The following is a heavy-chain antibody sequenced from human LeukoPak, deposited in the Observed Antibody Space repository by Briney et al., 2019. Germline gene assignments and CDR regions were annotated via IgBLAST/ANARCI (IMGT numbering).Heavy chain of an antibody. CDR1: GGSISSYY. CDR2: IYYSGST. Sequence: SETLSLTCTVSGGSISSYYWSWIRQPPGKGLECIGYIYYSGSTNYNPSLKSRVTISVDTSKNQFSLKLSSVTAADTAVYYCARVRRVGNRMAAAGIGWFDPWGQGTLVTVSS. D-gene: IGHD6-13*01. V-gene: IGHV4-59*01. J-gene: IGHJ5*02. CDR3: ARVRRVGNRMAAAGIGWFDP.